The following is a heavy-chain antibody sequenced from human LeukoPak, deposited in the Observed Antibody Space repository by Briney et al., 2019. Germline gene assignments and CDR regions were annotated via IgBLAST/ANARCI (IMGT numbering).Heavy chain of an antibody. CDR2: ISGSGGST. D-gene: IGHD2-2*01. CDR1: GFTFSSYA. V-gene: IGHV3-23*01. J-gene: IGHJ4*02. CDR3: AKYGSSYQLLSQIDY. Sequence: RGSLRLSCAASGFTFSSYAMSWVRQAPGKGLEWASAISGSGGSTYYADSVKGRFTISRDNSKNTLYLQMNSLRAEDTAVYYCAKYGSSYQLLSQIDYWGQGTLVTVSS.